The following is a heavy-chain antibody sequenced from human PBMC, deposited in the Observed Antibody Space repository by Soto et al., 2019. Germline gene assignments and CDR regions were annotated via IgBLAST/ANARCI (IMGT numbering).Heavy chain of an antibody. J-gene: IGHJ3*02. D-gene: IGHD7-27*01. CDR1: GYTFTGYY. CDR3: ARDGLGTRVVAFDI. CDR2: INPNSGGT. V-gene: IGHV1-2*04. Sequence: QVPLVQSGAEVKKPGASVKVSCKASGYTFTGYYMHWVRQAPGQGLEWMGWINPNSGGTNYAQKFQGWVTMTRDTSISTSYMELSRLRSDDTAVYYCARDGLGTRVVAFDIWGQGTMVTVSS.